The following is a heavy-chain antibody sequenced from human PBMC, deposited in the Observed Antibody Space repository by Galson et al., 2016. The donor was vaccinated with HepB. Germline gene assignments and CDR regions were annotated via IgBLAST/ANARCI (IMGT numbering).Heavy chain of an antibody. CDR1: GFSLSTSGVA. CDR3: ANRMNRGIGRLFDN. Sequence: PALVKPTQTLTLTCTFSGFSLSTSGVAVGWIRQPPGKALEWLALIYWDDEKRYSPSLQTRLTVTKDTSKNQVVLTVTNMDPVDTATYYCANRMNRGIGRLFDNWGNGTLVTVSS. V-gene: IGHV2-5*02. CDR2: IYWDDEK. J-gene: IGHJ4*01. D-gene: IGHD3-10*01.